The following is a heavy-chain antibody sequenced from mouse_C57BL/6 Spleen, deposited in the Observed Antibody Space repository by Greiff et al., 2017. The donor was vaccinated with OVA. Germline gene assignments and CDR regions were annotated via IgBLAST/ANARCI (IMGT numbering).Heavy chain of an antibody. CDR3: ARWGYDGYYFAY. D-gene: IGHD2-3*01. V-gene: IGHV1-50*01. CDR1: GYTFTSYW. CDR2: IDPSDSYT. Sequence: QVQLQQPGAELVKPGASVKLSCKASGYTFTSYWMQWVKQRPGQGLEWIGEIDPSDSYTNYNQKFKGKATLTVDTSSSTAYMQLSSLTSEDSAVYYCARWGYDGYYFAYWGQGTLVTVSA. J-gene: IGHJ3*01.